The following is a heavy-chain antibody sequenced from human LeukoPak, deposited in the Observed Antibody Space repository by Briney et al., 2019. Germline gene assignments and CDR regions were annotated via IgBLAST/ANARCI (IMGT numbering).Heavy chain of an antibody. J-gene: IGHJ4*02. CDR1: GGSISSYY. Sequence: SETLSLTCTVSGGSISSYYWSWIRQPAGKGLEWIGRIYTSGSTNYNPSLKSRVTMSVDTSKNQFSLKLSSVTAADTAIYYCARAMDTSMVPDLNYWGQGTLVTVSS. D-gene: IGHD5-18*01. CDR2: IYTSGST. V-gene: IGHV4-4*07. CDR3: ARAMDTSMVPDLNY.